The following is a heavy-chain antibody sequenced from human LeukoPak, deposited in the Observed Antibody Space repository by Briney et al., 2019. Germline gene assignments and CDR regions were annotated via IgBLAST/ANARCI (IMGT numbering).Heavy chain of an antibody. J-gene: IGHJ6*04. D-gene: IGHD3-10*01. Sequence: SETLSLTCAVYGGSFSTYYWSWVRQPPGSGLEWIGEINHSGSTNYNPSLKSRVTVSIDTSKNQFSLKLSSLTAADTATYFCARHGLGRGVYITRQYNYYMDVWGTGTTVIVSS. CDR2: INHSGST. CDR3: ARHGLGRGVYITRQYNYYMDV. CDR1: GGSFSTYY. V-gene: IGHV4-34*01.